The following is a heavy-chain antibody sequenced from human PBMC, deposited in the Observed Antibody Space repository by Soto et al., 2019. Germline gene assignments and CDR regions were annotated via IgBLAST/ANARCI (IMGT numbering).Heavy chain of an antibody. J-gene: IGHJ6*02. CDR2: IYHSGST. CDR1: GGSISSSNW. CDR3: ATSRGITMVRGVFHYGMDV. Sequence: QVQLQESGPGLVKPSGTLSLTCAVSGGSISSSNWWSWVRQPPGKGLEWIGEIYHSGSTNYNPSLKRRVTRSVDKSKNQFSLKLSSVTAADTAVYYCATSRGITMVRGVFHYGMDVWGQGTTVTVSS. D-gene: IGHD3-10*01. V-gene: IGHV4-4*02.